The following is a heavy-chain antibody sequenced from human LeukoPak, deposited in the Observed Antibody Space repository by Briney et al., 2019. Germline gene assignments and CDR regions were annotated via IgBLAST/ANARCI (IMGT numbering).Heavy chain of an antibody. V-gene: IGHV5-51*01. J-gene: IGHJ4*02. D-gene: IGHD3-9*01. CDR2: IYPGDSDT. CDR3: ARRDILTGYYDYFDY. Sequence: GESLKISCKGSGYSFTSYWIGWVRQMPGKGLEWMGIIYPGDSDTRYSPSFQGQVTISADKSISTAYLQWSSLKASDTAMYYCARRDILTGYYDYFDYRGQGTLVTVSS. CDR1: GYSFTSYW.